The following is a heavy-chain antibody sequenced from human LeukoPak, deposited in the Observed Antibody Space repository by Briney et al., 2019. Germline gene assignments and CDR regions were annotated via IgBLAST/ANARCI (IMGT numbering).Heavy chain of an antibody. CDR2: IYHGGST. D-gene: IGHD3-10*01. Sequence: PSGTLSLTCAVSGGSISTSNWWSWVRQPPGQGLEWIGEIYHGGSTNYSPSLKSRVTITVDKSKNQFSLKLNSVTAADTAVYYCARIRGYGRDYYYYYMDVWGKGTTVTVSS. CDR1: GGSISTSNW. V-gene: IGHV4-4*02. CDR3: ARIRGYGRDYYYYYMDV. J-gene: IGHJ6*03.